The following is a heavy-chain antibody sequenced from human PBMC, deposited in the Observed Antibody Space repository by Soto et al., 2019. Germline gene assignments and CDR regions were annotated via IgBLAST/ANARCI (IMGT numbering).Heavy chain of an antibody. V-gene: IGHV3-30*18. CDR3: AKDGAPRYCSRSSCHPAGAY. CDR2: ISYDGSHK. Sequence: PGGSLRLSCAGSGFTFSNYGLHWVRQAPGKGLEWVAVISYDGSHKYYADSVKGRFTISRDNSNNMLYLQMDSRRAEDTAVYYCAKDGAPRYCSRSSCHPAGAYWGQGTLVTVSS. CDR1: GFTFSNYG. J-gene: IGHJ4*02. D-gene: IGHD2-15*01.